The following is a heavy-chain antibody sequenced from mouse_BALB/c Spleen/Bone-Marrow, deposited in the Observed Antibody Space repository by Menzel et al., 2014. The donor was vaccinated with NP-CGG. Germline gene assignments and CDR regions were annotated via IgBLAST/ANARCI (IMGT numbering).Heavy chain of an antibody. D-gene: IGHD2-10*02. CDR1: GYTFTSYW. J-gene: IGHJ4*01. V-gene: IGHV1-69*02. CDR2: IYPSDSYT. Sequence: QVQLQQSGAELVRPGASVKVPCKASGYTFTSYWINWVTQRPGQGLEWIGNIYPSDSYTNYNQNFKDKATLTVDKSSSTAYMQLSSPTSEDSAVYYCTRQYGNYYAMDYWGQGTSVTVSS. CDR3: TRQYGNYYAMDY.